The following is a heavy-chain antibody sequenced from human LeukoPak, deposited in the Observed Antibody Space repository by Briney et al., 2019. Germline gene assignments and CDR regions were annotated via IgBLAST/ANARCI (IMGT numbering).Heavy chain of an antibody. D-gene: IGHD5-18*01. CDR2: IYYSGST. J-gene: IGHJ4*02. Sequence: SETLSLTCTVSGGSISSCGYYWSWIRQHPGKGLEWIGYIYYSGSTYYNPSLKSRVTISVDTSKNQFSLKLSSVTAADTAVYYCARDETGTAMAFDYWGKGTLVTVSS. CDR1: GGSISSCGYY. CDR3: ARDETGTAMAFDY. V-gene: IGHV4-31*03.